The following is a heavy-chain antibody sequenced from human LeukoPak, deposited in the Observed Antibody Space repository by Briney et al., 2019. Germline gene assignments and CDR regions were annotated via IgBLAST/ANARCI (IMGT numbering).Heavy chain of an antibody. V-gene: IGHV3-7*01. J-gene: IGHJ6*04. Sequence: GGSLRLSCEASGFTFNNYWMSWVRQAPGKGLEWVANIRYDGGEKYYVDSVKGRFTISRDNAKNSLYLQMNSLRAEDTAVYYCARDGTPIHGSGWVYMDVWGKGTTVTISS. CDR2: IRYDGGEK. D-gene: IGHD6-25*01. CDR1: GFTFNNYW. CDR3: ARDGTPIHGSGWVYMDV.